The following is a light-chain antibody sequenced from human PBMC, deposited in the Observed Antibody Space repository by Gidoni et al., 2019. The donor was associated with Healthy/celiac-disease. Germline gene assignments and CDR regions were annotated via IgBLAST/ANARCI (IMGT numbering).Light chain of an antibody. CDR2: GAA. V-gene: IGKV3D-15*01. J-gene: IGKJ5*01. CDR3: QQYNNWHPIT. CDR1: QSVSSN. Sequence: EIVMTQSPATLSVSPGERATLSCRASQSVSSNLAWYQQKPGQAPRLLIYGAATRATGIPARFSGSGSGTELTITISSLQSEDFAVYYCQQYNNWHPITFGQGTRLEIK.